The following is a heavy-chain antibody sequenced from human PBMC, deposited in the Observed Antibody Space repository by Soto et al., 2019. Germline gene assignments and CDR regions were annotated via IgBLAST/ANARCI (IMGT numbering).Heavy chain of an antibody. D-gene: IGHD6-6*01. CDR2: ISGSGGST. V-gene: IGHV3-23*01. Sequence: GGSLRLSCAASAFTFSSYAMSWVRQAPGKGLEWVSAISGSGGSTYYADSVKGRFTISRDNSKNTLYLQMNSLRAEDTAVYYCAKGPNSSSFPRFAFDIWGQGTMVTVSS. J-gene: IGHJ3*02. CDR3: AKGPNSSSFPRFAFDI. CDR1: AFTFSSYA.